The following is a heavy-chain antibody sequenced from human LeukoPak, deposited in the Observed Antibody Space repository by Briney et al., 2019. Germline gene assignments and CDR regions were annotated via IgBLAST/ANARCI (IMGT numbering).Heavy chain of an antibody. V-gene: IGHV3-7*05. Sequence: GGSLRLSCAASGFTFTNYWMIWVRQAPGKGLEWVGNIKQDGSEKRYADSVRGRFSISRDNAQTSLYLQMNSLRAEDTAVYYCARASDPWLQLTWGQGTLVTVSS. CDR3: ARASDPWLQLT. J-gene: IGHJ5*02. CDR2: IKQDGSEK. D-gene: IGHD5-24*01. CDR1: GFTFTNYW.